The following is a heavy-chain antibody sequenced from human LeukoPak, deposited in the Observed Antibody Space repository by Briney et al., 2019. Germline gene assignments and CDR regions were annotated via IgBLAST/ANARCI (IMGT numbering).Heavy chain of an antibody. D-gene: IGHD3-10*01. CDR1: GGSISSSSYY. Sequence: PSETLSLTCTVSGGSISSSSYYWGWIRQPPGKGLEWIGSIYYSGGTYYNPSLKSRVTISVDTSKNQFSLKLSSVTAADTAVYYCARQYVLLWFGELLTGQYYFDYWGQGTLVTVSS. V-gene: IGHV4-39*01. J-gene: IGHJ4*02. CDR2: IYYSGGT. CDR3: ARQYVLLWFGELLTGQYYFDY.